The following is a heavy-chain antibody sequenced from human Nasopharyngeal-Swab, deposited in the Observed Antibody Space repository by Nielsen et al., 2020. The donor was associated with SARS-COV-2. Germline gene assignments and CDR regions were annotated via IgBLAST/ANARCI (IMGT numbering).Heavy chain of an antibody. D-gene: IGHD3-3*01. J-gene: IGHJ6*02. CDR1: GFIFTSYG. CDR2: ISYDGGTK. V-gene: IGHV3-30*18. CDR3: AKDWGRFLFYYGMDV. Sequence: GGSLRLSCEASGFIFTSYGMHWVRQAPGKGLEWVAVISYDGGTKFYADSVKGRFTISRDNSKNTVYLEMNSLRTEDTAVYYCAKDWGRFLFYYGMDVWGQGTTVTASS.